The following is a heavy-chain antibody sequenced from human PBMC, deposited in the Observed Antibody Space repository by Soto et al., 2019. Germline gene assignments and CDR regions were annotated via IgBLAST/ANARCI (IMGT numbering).Heavy chain of an antibody. J-gene: IGHJ4*02. CDR2: IYYSGST. V-gene: IGHV4-59*01. CDR1: GGSISSYY. D-gene: IGHD3-22*01. CDR3: ARLKASSMIVGDYFDY. Sequence: PSETLSLTCTVSGGSISSYYWSWIRQPPGKGLEWIGYIYYSGSTNYNPSLKSRVTISVDTSKNQFSLKLSSVTAADTAVYYCARLKASSMIVGDYFDYWGQGTLVTVLL.